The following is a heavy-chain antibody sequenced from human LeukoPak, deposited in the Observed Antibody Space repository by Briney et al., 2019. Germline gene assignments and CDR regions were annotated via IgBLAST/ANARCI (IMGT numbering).Heavy chain of an antibody. CDR2: ISSSSSTI. CDR1: GFTFSSYS. V-gene: IGHV3-48*01. D-gene: IGHD3-10*01. CDR3: ARDLYYGSGSPYYFDY. Sequence: PGGSLRLSCAASGFTFSSYSMNWVRQAPGKGLEWVSYISSSSSTIYYADSVKGRFTISRDNAKNSLYLQMNSLRAEDTAVYYCARDLYYGSGSPYYFDYWGQGTLVTVSS. J-gene: IGHJ4*02.